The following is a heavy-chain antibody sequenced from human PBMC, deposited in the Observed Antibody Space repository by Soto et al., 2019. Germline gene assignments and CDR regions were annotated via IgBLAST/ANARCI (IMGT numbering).Heavy chain of an antibody. J-gene: IGHJ4*02. CDR1: GGSISSSSYY. Sequence: QLQLQESGPGLVKPSETLSLTCTVSGGSISSSSYYWGWIRQPPGKGLEWIGSIYYSGSTYYNPSLKSRVTISVDTSKNQFSLKLSSVTAADTAVYYCARHLTVWGTYRLRSFDYWGQGTLVTVSS. CDR2: IYYSGST. V-gene: IGHV4-39*01. CDR3: ARHLTVWGTYRLRSFDY. D-gene: IGHD3-16*02.